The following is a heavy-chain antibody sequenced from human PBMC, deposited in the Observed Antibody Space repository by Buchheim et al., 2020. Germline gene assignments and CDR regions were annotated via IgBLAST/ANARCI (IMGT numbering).Heavy chain of an antibody. CDR1: GFTFSSYA. J-gene: IGHJ4*02. CDR3: ARDPSFSGYDVSYYFDY. V-gene: IGHV3-30*04. Sequence: QVQLVESGGGVVQPGRSLRLSCAASGFTFSSYAMHWVRQAPGKGLEWVAVISYDGSNKYYADSVKGRFTISRDNSKNKLYLQMNSLRAEDTAVYYCARDPSFSGYDVSYYFDYWGQGTL. D-gene: IGHD5-12*01. CDR2: ISYDGSNK.